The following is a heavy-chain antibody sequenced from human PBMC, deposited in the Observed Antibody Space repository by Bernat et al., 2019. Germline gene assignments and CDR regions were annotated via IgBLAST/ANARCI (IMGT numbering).Heavy chain of an antibody. Sequence: VQLLESGGGLVQPGGSLRLSCAASGFTFSDYYMSWIRQAPGKGLEWVSYISSSSSYTNYADSVKGRFTISRDNAKNSLYLQMNSLRAEDTAVYYCARDASYSLGYYYGSGSQTPVYGMDVWGQGTTVTVSS. CDR2: ISSSSSYT. CDR3: ARDASYSLGYYYGSGSQTPVYGMDV. V-gene: IGHV3-11*06. CDR1: GFTFSDYY. D-gene: IGHD3-10*01. J-gene: IGHJ6*02.